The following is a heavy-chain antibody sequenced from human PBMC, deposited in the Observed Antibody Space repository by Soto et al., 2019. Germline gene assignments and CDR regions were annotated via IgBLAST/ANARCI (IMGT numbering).Heavy chain of an antibody. Sequence: VGSLRLSCAASGFTFSSYWMSWVRQAPGEGLEWVANIKQDGSEKYYVDSVKGRFTISRDNAKNSLYLQMNSLRAEDTAVYYCARRAGHRFLVGGWFDPWGQGTLVTVSS. J-gene: IGHJ5*02. CDR2: IKQDGSEK. CDR1: GFTFSSYW. D-gene: IGHD3-3*01. CDR3: ARRAGHRFLVGGWFDP. V-gene: IGHV3-7*01.